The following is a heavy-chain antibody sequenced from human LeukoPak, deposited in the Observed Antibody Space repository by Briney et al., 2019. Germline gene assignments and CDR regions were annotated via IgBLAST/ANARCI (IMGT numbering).Heavy chain of an antibody. CDR2: INPNTGDI. V-gene: IGHV1-2*02. J-gene: IGHJ6*04. CDR1: GYTFTDYY. CDR3: LRGERGTAERPAGDV. Sequence: ASVKVSCKASGYTFTDYYIHWLRQAPGQGLEWVSWINPNTGDIKYAQNFQGRVTMTWDTSLGTAYMELRRLTADDTAVYYCLRGERGTAERPAGDVGGKDTTVIVSS. D-gene: IGHD6-13*01.